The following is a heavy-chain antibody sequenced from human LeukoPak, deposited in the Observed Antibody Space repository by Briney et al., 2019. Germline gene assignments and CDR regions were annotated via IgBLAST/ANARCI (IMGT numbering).Heavy chain of an antibody. CDR2: ISSSSSYI. D-gene: IGHD2-2*01. CDR1: GFIFSAYG. CDR3: ARDRVPIAFDI. V-gene: IGHV3-21*01. J-gene: IGHJ3*02. Sequence: GGSLRLSCAASGFIFSAYGMNWVRQSPGKGLEWVSSISSSSSYIYYADSVKGRFTISRDNAKNSLYLQMNSLRAEDTAVYYCARDRVPIAFDIWGQGTMVTVSS.